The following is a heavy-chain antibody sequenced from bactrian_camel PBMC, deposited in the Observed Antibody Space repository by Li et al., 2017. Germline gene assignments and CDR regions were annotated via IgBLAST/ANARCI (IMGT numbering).Heavy chain of an antibody. Sequence: DVQLVESGGGLVQPGGSLRLSCATSGFTFSSYAMNWVRQAPGKGLEWVSSIYTGDGNTNSADSVKGRFTIPRDNTKNMLYLQMNSLKSEDTALYYCAKRGVGIFSDFSYWGQGTQVTVS. V-gene: IGHV3S11*01. CDR3: AKRGVGIFSDFSY. CDR2: IYTGDGNT. J-gene: IGHJ6*01. CDR1: GFTFSSYA. D-gene: IGHD5*01.